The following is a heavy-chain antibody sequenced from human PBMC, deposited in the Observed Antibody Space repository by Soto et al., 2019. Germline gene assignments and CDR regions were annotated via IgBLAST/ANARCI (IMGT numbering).Heavy chain of an antibody. Sequence: SETLSLTCTVSGGSISSYYWSWIRQPPGKGLEWIGYIYYSGSTNYNPSLKSRVTISVDTSKNQFSLKLSSVTAADTAVYYCERPDSRGDWFDTWGQGTLVTVSS. D-gene: IGHD2-21*01. J-gene: IGHJ5*02. CDR3: ERPDSRGDWFDT. CDR1: GGSISSYY. V-gene: IGHV4-59*01. CDR2: IYYSGST.